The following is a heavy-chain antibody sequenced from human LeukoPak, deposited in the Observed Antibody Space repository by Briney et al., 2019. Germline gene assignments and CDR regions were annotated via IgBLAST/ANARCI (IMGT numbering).Heavy chain of an antibody. D-gene: IGHD3-10*01. CDR3: ARGRYYGSGGTGMDV. V-gene: IGHV4-34*01. Sequence: SETLSLTCAVYGGSFSGYYWSWIRQPPGKGLEWIGEINHSGSTNYNPSLKSRVTISVDTSKNQFSLKLSSVTAADTAVYYCARGRYYGSGGTGMDVWGKGTTVTVSS. J-gene: IGHJ6*04. CDR1: GGSFSGYY. CDR2: INHSGST.